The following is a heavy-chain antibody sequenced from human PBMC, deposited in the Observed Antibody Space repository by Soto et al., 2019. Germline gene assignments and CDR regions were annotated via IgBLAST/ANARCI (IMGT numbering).Heavy chain of an antibody. CDR1: GGSFSGYY. Sequence: QVQLQQWGAGLLKPSETLSLTCAVYGGSFSGYYWSWIRQPPGKGLEWIGEINHSGSTNYNPSLKSRVTISVDTSKNQFSLKLSSVTAADTAVYYCARGAVVRGGILGYYYYYGMDVWGQGTTVTVSS. J-gene: IGHJ6*02. V-gene: IGHV4-34*01. D-gene: IGHD2-15*01. CDR2: INHSGST. CDR3: ARGAVVRGGILGYYYYYGMDV.